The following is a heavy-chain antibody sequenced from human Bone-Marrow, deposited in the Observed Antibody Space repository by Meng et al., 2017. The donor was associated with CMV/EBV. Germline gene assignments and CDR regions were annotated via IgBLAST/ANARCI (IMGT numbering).Heavy chain of an antibody. CDR2: ISGSGGST. J-gene: IGHJ4*02. Sequence: EVQVLGSGGGLVQPAGSLRLSGAASGFTFSSYAMSWVRQAPGKGLEWVSAISGSGGSTYYADSVKGRFTISRDNSKNTLYLQMNSLRAEDTAVYYCAKNPTVTTFDYWGQGTLVTVSS. V-gene: IGHV3-23*01. CDR1: GFTFSSYA. D-gene: IGHD4-17*01. CDR3: AKNPTVTTFDY.